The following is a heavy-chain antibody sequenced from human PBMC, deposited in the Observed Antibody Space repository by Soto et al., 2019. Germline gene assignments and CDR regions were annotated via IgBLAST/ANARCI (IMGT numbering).Heavy chain of an antibody. CDR2: IYYSGST. CDR1: GGSISSSSYY. V-gene: IGHV4-39*01. CDR3: ARQLIAAAGTRGP. D-gene: IGHD6-13*01. J-gene: IGHJ5*02. Sequence: SETLSLTCPVSGGSISSSSYYWGWIRQPPGKGLEWIGSIYYSGSTYYNPSLKSRDTKSVDTSKNQFSLKLSSVPAADTAVYYCARQLIAAAGTRGPWGQGTLGTVSS.